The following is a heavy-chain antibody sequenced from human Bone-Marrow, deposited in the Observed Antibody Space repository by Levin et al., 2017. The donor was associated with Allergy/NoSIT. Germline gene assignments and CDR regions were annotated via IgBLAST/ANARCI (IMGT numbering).Heavy chain of an antibody. V-gene: IGHV4-38-2*02. D-gene: IGHD3-9*01. J-gene: IGHJ6*02. CDR2: VDRSGAT. CDR1: GYSINNGYL. Sequence: KPSETLSLTCSVSGYSINNGYLWAWIRQPPGKGLEYIGHVDRSGATNYIPSLRSRLTIAVDTSKNQFSLRLSSVTAADTAVYYCARVDWSLNYYYGLDFWGQGTTVIVSS. CDR3: ARVDWSLNYYYGLDF.